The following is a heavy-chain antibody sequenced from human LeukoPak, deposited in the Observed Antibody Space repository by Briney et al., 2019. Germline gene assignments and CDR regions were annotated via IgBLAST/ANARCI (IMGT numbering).Heavy chain of an antibody. CDR2: IYYSGST. V-gene: IGHV4-59*01. J-gene: IGHJ6*02. CDR3: ARGGHSSSPGYYYGMDV. Sequence: SETLSLTCTVSGGSISSYYWSWIRQPPGEGLEWIGYIYYSGSTNYNPSLKSRVTISVDTSKNQFSLKLSSVTAADTAVYYCARGGHSSSPGYYYGMDVWGQGTTVTVSS. CDR1: GGSISSYY. D-gene: IGHD6-13*01.